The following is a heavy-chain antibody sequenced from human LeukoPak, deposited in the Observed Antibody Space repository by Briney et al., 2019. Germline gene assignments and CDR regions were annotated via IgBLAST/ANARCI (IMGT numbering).Heavy chain of an antibody. CDR2: IYPGDSDT. J-gene: IGHJ6*02. CDR3: ARPGYSSRDYYYGMDV. D-gene: IGHD6-13*01. V-gene: IGHV5-51*01. CDR1: GYSFTSYW. Sequence: GESLKISCKGSGYSFTSYWIGWVRQMPGKGLEWMGIIYPGDSDTRYSPSFQGQVTISADKSISTAYLQWSSLKALDTAMYYCARPGYSSRDYYYGMDVWGQGTTVTVSS.